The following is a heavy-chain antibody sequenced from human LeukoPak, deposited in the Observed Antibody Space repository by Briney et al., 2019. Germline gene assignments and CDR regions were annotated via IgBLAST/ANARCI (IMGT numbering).Heavy chain of an antibody. CDR2: ISWDSSSV. CDR3: AKDVGGPLADAFDI. Sequence: GGSLRLSCAASGFTFRDYAMYWVRQAPGKGLEWVSGISWDSSSVAYADSVKGRFTISRDNTKNSLYLQMNSLRAEDMALYYCAKDVGGPLADAFDIWGQGTMVTVSS. CDR1: GFTFRDYA. D-gene: IGHD2-15*01. J-gene: IGHJ3*02. V-gene: IGHV3-9*03.